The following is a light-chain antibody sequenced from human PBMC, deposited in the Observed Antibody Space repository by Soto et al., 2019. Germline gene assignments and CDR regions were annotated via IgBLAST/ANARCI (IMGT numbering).Light chain of an antibody. V-gene: IGKV3-11*01. CDR3: QQRSNWVLT. CDR1: QSVSSY. CDR2: DAS. Sequence: EIVLTQSPATLSLSPGERATLSCRASQSVSSYLAWYQQKPGQAPRLLFYDASNRATGIPARFSGSGSGTDFTLTISSLEPEDFAVYYCQQRSNWVLTFGGGTKVEIK. J-gene: IGKJ4*01.